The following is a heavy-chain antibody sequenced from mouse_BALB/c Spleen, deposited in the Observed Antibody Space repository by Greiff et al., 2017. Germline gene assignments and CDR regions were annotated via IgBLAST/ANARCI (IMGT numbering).Heavy chain of an antibody. D-gene: IGHD2-1*01. Sequence: QVQLQQSGPGLVAPSQSLSITCTVSGFSLTSYDISWIRQPPGKGLEWLGVIWTGGGTNYNSAFMSRLSISKDNSKSQVFLKMNSLQTDDTAIYYCALGSTGGFDYWGQGTTLTVSS. V-gene: IGHV2-9-2*01. CDR3: ALGSTGGFDY. J-gene: IGHJ2*01. CDR1: GFSLTSYD. CDR2: IWTGGGT.